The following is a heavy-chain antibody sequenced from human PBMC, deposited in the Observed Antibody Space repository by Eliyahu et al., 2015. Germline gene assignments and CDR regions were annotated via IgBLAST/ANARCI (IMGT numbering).Heavy chain of an antibody. J-gene: IGHJ4*02. Sequence: EVQLVESGGGLVQPGGSLRLSCTVSGLXFTSHWMXWVRQXPGKGLVWVSRINIDGSTTTYADSVKGRFTISRDNAKNTLYLQMNSLTAEDTAVYYCARDLSWNQADYWGQGTLVTVSS. V-gene: IGHV3-74*03. CDR2: INIDGSTT. D-gene: IGHD1-14*01. CDR1: GLXFTSHW. CDR3: ARDLSWNQADY.